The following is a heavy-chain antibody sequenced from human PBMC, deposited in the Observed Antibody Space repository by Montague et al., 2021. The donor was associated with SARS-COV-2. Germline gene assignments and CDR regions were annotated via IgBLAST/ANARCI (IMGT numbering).Heavy chain of an antibody. D-gene: IGHD4-11*01. J-gene: IGHJ4*02. CDR1: GGSISTYY. CDR3: VRGGDYTDYGRVDY. CDR2: IYYSGDT. Sequence: SETLSLTCTVSGGSISTYYWGWIRQHPRKGLEGIGSIYYSGDTYYNPSLKSRVTISVDTSKNQFSLRLSSVTAADTAVYYCVRGGDYTDYGRVDYWGQGTLVIVSS. V-gene: IGHV4-39*01.